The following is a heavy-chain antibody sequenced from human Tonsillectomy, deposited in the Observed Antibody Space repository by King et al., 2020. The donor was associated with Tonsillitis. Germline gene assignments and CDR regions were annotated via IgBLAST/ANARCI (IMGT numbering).Heavy chain of an antibody. Sequence: VQLVESGAEVKKPGASVKVSCKASGYTFTGYYMHWVRQAPGQGLEWMGWINPNSGGTNYAQKFQGRVTMTRDTSISTAYMELSRLRSDDTAVCYCATERNVVPHNSSDTWGQGTLVTVSS. V-gene: IGHV1-2*02. CDR2: INPNSGGT. D-gene: IGHD2-2*01. J-gene: IGHJ5*02. CDR3: ATERNVVPHNSSDT. CDR1: GYTFTGYY.